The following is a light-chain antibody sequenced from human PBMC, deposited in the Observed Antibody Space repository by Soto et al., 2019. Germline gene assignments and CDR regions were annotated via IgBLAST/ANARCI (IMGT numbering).Light chain of an antibody. CDR3: QQLGSSPLT. V-gene: IGKV3-20*01. Sequence: EIVLTQSPGTLSLSPGERATLSCRASQSVSSSYLDWKQQKPGQAARLLIYGASSRPTGIPDRISGSGSGKDFALTISRLEPEDFAVYDCQQLGSSPLTFGGRTKVEIK. CDR2: GAS. CDR1: QSVSSSY. J-gene: IGKJ4*01.